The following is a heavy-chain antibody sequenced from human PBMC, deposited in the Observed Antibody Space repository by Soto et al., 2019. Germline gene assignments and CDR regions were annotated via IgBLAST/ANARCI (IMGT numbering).Heavy chain of an antibody. D-gene: IGHD3-10*01. J-gene: IGHJ6*02. V-gene: IGHV3-9*02. CDR2: IHWNNGAT. CDR3: TEDILPGGADV. CDR1: AFSSHHHA. Sequence: PGGSLRLSCVASAFSSHHHAIHWVRQGPGKGLEWVSGIHWNNGATGYADSVKGRFTIFKDNVKNSVYPQMNSLRTDDTAFYYCTEDILPGGADVWGQGTTVTVSS.